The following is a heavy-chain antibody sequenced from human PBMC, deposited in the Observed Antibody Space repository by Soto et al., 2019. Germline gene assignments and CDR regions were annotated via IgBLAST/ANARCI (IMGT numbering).Heavy chain of an antibody. D-gene: IGHD3-3*01. Sequence: QVQLVESGGGVVQPGRSLRLSCAASGFTFSSYAMHWVRQAPGKGLEWVAVISYDGSNKYYADSVKGRFTISRDNSKNTLYLQMNSLRAEDTAVYYCARENYDFRSGYSYSYYFDYWGQVTLVTVPS. V-gene: IGHV3-30-3*01. J-gene: IGHJ4*02. CDR3: ARENYDFRSGYSYSYYFDY. CDR2: ISYDGSNK. CDR1: GFTFSSYA.